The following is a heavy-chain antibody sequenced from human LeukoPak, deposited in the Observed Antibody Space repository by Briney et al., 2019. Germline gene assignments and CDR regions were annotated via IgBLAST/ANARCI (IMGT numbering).Heavy chain of an antibody. CDR1: GGSISSSSYY. J-gene: IGHJ4*02. CDR2: INHSGST. D-gene: IGHD3-10*01. Sequence: PSETLSLTCTVSGGSISSSSYYWSWIRQPPGKGLEWIGEINHSGSTNYNPSLKSRVTISVDTSKNQFSLKLSSVTAADTAVYYCARDGRGLDYWGQGTLVTV. V-gene: IGHV4-39*07. CDR3: ARDGRGLDY.